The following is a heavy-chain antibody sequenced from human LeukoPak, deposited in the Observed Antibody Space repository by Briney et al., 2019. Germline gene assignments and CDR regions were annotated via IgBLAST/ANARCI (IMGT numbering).Heavy chain of an antibody. CDR1: GYTFSRND. V-gene: IGHV1-8*01. CDR3: ARGIDQGVDY. CDR2: MSPSRDNT. J-gene: IGHJ4*02. Sequence: ASVKVSCKASGYTFSRNDINWFRQASGQGLEWTGWMSPSRDNTGYAQKFQGRVAMTRDISTSTAYMDLSSLIFEDTAVYYCARGIDQGVDYWGQGTLVTVSS. D-gene: IGHD2-2*01.